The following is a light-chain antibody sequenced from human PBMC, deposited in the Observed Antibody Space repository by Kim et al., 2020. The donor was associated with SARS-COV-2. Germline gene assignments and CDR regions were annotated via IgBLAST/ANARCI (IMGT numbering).Light chain of an antibody. J-gene: IGLJ2*01. V-gene: IGLV3-1*01. CDR3: QAWDSSTVV. Sequence: SYEPTQPPSVSVSPGQTASITCSGDKLGDKYACWYQQKPGQSPVLVIYQDNKRPSGIPGRFSGSNSGNTATLTISGTQAMDEADYYCQAWDSSTVVFGGGTQLTVL. CDR1: KLGDKY. CDR2: QDN.